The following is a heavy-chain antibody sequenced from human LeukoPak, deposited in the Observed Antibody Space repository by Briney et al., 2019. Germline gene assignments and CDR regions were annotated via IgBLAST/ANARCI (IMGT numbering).Heavy chain of an antibody. CDR3: ARDGSGSYLNWFDP. D-gene: IGHD3-10*01. V-gene: IGHV4-59*01. CDR1: GGSISSYY. CDR2: IYYSGST. J-gene: IGHJ5*02. Sequence: SETLSLTCTVSGGSISSYYWSWIRQPPGKGLEWIGCIYYSGSTSYNPSLKSRVTISVDTSKNQFSLRLSSVTAADTAVYYCARDGSGSYLNWFDPWGQGTLVTVSS.